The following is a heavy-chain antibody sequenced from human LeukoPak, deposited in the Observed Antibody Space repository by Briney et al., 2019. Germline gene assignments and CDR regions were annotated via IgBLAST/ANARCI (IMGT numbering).Heavy chain of an antibody. V-gene: IGHV4-39*01. CDR1: GGSISSSSYY. D-gene: IGHD6-13*01. Sequence: SETLSLTCTVSGGSISSSSYYWGWIRQPPGTGLEWIGSIYYSGSTYYNPSLKSRVTISVDTSKNQFSLKLSSVTAADTAVYYCARAIAAVTNWFDPWGQGTLVTVSS. CDR2: IYYSGST. CDR3: ARAIAAVTNWFDP. J-gene: IGHJ5*02.